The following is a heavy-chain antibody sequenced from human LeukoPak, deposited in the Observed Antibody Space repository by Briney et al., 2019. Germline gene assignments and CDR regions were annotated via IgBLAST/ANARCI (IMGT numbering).Heavy chain of an antibody. Sequence: PGGSLRLSCAASGFTFSSYAMHWVRQTPDKGLEWVAVVSNDGTNKHYTDSVKGRFTISRDNSKNTLYLQMNSLRVEDTVVYYCARDLGSWFGELSIDYWGQGTLVTVSS. CDR2: VSNDGTNK. J-gene: IGHJ4*02. CDR1: GFTFSSYA. CDR3: ARDLGSWFGELSIDY. D-gene: IGHD3-10*01. V-gene: IGHV3-30-3*01.